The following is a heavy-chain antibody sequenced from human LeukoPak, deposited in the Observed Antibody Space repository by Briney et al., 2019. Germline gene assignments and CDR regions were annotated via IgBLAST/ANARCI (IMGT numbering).Heavy chain of an antibody. CDR2: IYYTGST. Sequence: PSETLSLTCTASGASISSSFWTWIRQSPGKGLEWLAYIYYTGSTNLNPSLKSRLTISVDTSKNQFSLRLSSVTAADTAIYYCARRMTVSATNWFDPWGQGTLVTVSS. D-gene: IGHD5/OR15-5a*01. J-gene: IGHJ5*02. CDR3: ARRMTVSATNWFDP. CDR1: GASISSSF. V-gene: IGHV4-59*01.